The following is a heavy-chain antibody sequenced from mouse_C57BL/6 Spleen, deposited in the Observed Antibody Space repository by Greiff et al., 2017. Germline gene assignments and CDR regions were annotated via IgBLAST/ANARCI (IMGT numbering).Heavy chain of an antibody. Sequence: QVQLKQPGAELVRPGSSVKLSCKASGYTFTSYWMHWVKQRPIQGLEWIGNIDPSDSETHYNQKFKDKATLTVDKSSSTAYILHSSLTSYDCAVYYCSRSGGYNGEYYDLAYGGQGTSVTVSS. CDR2: IDPSDSET. J-gene: IGHJ4*01. CDR1: GYTFTSYW. D-gene: IGHD2-2*01. CDR3: SRSGGYNGEYYDLAY. V-gene: IGHV1-52*01.